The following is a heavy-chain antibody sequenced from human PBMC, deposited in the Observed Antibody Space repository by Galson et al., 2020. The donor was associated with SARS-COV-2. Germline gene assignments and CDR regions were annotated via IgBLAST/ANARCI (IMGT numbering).Heavy chain of an antibody. CDR2: ISAYNGNT. CDR1: GYTFTSYG. D-gene: IGHD2-2*03. J-gene: IGHJ3*02. CDR3: ARDMWGLWSGYCSSTSCLDAFDI. Sequence: ASVKVSCKASGYTFTSYGISWVRQAPGQGLEWMGWISAYNGNTNYAQKLQGRVTMTTDTSTSTAYMELRSLRSDDTAVYYCARDMWGLWSGYCSSTSCLDAFDIWGQGTMVTVSS. V-gene: IGHV1-18*01.